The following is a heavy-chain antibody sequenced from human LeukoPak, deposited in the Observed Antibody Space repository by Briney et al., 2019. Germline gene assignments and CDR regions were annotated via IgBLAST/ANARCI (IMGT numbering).Heavy chain of an antibody. CDR2: ISSSSSYI. J-gene: IGHJ4*02. V-gene: IGHV3-21*01. CDR3: ARVLSGSSSS. Sequence: GGSLRPSCAASGFTFSSYSMNWVRQAPGKGLEWVSSISSSSSYIYYADSVKGRFTVSRDNAKNSLDLQMNSLRAEDTAVYYCARVLSGSSSSWGQGTLVTVSS. CDR1: GFTFSSYS. D-gene: IGHD6-13*01.